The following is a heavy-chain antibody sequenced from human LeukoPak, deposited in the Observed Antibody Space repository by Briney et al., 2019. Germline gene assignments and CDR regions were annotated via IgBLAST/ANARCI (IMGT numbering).Heavy chain of an antibody. CDR3: ARDLRSGVTMIVVVSPFDP. CDR2: ISAYNGNT. J-gene: IGHJ5*02. CDR1: GYTFTSYG. V-gene: IGHV1-18*01. D-gene: IGHD3-22*01. Sequence: ASVKVSCKASGYTFTSYGISWVRQAPGQGLEWMGWISAYNGNTNYAQKLQGRVTMTTDTSTSTAYMELRSLRPDDTAVYYCARDLRSGVTMIVVVSPFDPWGQGTLVTVSS.